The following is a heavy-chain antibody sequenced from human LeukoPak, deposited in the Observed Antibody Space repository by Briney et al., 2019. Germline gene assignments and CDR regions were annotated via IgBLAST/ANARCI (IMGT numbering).Heavy chain of an antibody. V-gene: IGHV4-34*01. CDR3: AREDCSGGSCHYFDY. CDR1: GGSFSGYY. D-gene: IGHD2-15*01. CDR2: INHSGST. Sequence: PSETLSLTCAVYGGSFSGYYWSWIRQPPGKGLEWIGEINHSGSTNYNPSLKSRVTISVDTSKNQFSLKLSSVTAADTAVYYCAREDCSGGSCHYFDYWGQGTLVTVSP. J-gene: IGHJ4*02.